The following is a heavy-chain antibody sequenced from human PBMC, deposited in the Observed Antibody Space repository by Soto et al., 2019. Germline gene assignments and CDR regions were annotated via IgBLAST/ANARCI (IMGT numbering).Heavy chain of an antibody. CDR1: GFTFSSYA. J-gene: IGHJ4*02. CDR2: ISYDGSNK. Sequence: GGSLRLSCAASGFTFSSYAMHWVRQAPGKGLEWVAVISYDGSNKYYADSVKGRFTISRDNSKNTLYLQMNSLRAEDTAVYYCARAIYFWGSYRYYELDYWGQGTLVPVSS. V-gene: IGHV3-30-3*01. D-gene: IGHD3-16*02. CDR3: ARAIYFWGSYRYYELDY.